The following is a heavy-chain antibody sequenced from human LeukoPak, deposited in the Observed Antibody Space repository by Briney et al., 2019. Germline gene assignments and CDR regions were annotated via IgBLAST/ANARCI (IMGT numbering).Heavy chain of an antibody. CDR1: GFTFSNNW. D-gene: IGHD1-26*01. CDR3: ARDWSVSGSYWGYYYYGMDV. CDR2: VKKDASEK. V-gene: IGHV3-7*01. Sequence: PGGSLRLSCAASGFTFSNNWMTWVRQAPGKGLEWVASVKKDASEKYYVDSVKGRFTISRDNSKNTLYLQMNSLRAEDTAVYYCARDWSVSGSYWGYYYYGMDVWGQGTTVTVSS. J-gene: IGHJ6*02.